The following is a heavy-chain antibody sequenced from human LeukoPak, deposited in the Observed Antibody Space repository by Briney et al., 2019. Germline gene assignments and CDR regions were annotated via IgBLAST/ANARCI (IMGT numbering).Heavy chain of an antibody. CDR3: ARANYYGSGKKDLDY. CDR2: MNPNSGNT. D-gene: IGHD3-10*01. V-gene: IGHV1-8*01. Sequence: ASVKVSCKASGYTFTTYDINWVRQATGQGLEWMGWMNPNSGNTGYAQKFQGRVTMTRNTSMSTAYMELNSLRSEDTAVYYCARANYYGSGKKDLDYWGQGTLVTISS. CDR1: GYTFTTYD. J-gene: IGHJ4*02.